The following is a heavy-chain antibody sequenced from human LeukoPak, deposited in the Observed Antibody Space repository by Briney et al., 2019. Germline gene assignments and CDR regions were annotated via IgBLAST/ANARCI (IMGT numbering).Heavy chain of an antibody. CDR2: ISAYNGNT. Sequence: ASVKVSCKASGYTFTSYGISWVRQAPGQGLEWMGWISAYNGNTNYAQKLQGRVTMTTDTSTSTDYMELRSLRSDDTAVYYCARVSPGVGYCSSTSCYWFDPWGQGTLVTVSS. CDR1: GYTFTSYG. J-gene: IGHJ5*02. CDR3: ARVSPGVGYCSSTSCYWFDP. D-gene: IGHD2-2*01. V-gene: IGHV1-18*04.